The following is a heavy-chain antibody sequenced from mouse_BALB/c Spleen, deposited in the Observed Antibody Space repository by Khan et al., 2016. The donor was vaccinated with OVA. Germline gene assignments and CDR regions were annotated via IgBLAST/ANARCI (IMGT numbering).Heavy chain of an antibody. V-gene: IGHV2-9*02. CDR3: TTIYYGKGYYAMDY. J-gene: IGHJ4*01. Sequence: VQLQESGPGLVAPSQSLSITCTVSGFSLTSYGVNWVRQPPGKGLEWLGVIWAGGSTNYNSDPMSRLSISKDKSKSQVFLKMNSLQTDDTTMYYCTTIYYGKGYYAMDYWGQGTSVTVSS. CDR2: IWAGGST. D-gene: IGHD2-1*01. CDR1: GFSLTSYG.